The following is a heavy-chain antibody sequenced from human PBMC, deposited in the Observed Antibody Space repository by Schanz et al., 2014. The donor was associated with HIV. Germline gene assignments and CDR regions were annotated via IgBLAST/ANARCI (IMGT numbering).Heavy chain of an antibody. CDR2: IWHDGSSK. CDR3: ARTSRIVIPDRDPRLSYLYGMDV. Sequence: VQVVDSGGGLVKPGGSLRLSCVVSGFTFDSYTMNWVRQAPGKGLEWVAVIWHDGSSKYYADSVKGRFTISRDNSKNPLYLQMNGLRAEDTAVYYCARTSRIVIPDRDPRLSYLYGMDVWGQGTAVTVSS. CDR1: GFTFDSYT. V-gene: IGHV3-33*08. D-gene: IGHD1-26*01. J-gene: IGHJ6*02.